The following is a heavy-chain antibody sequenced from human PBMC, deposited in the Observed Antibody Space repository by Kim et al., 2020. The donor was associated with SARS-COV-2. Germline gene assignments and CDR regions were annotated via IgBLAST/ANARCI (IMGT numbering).Heavy chain of an antibody. CDR1: GGSISSYY. CDR2: IYYSGST. J-gene: IGHJ5*02. V-gene: IGHV4-59*01. Sequence: SETLSLICTVSGGSISSYYWSWIRQPPGKGLEWIGYIYYSGSTNYNPSLKSRVTISVDTSKNQFSLKLSSVTAADTAVYYCARDLLDPWGQGTLVTVSS. CDR3: ARDLLDP.